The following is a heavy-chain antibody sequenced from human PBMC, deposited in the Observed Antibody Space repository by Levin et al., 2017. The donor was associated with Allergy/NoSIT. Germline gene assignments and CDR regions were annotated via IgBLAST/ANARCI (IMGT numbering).Heavy chain of an antibody. CDR1: GFTFSSYW. V-gene: IGHV3-74*01. Sequence: PGGSLRLSCAASGFTFSSYWMHWVRQAPGKGLVWVSRINSDGSSTSYADSVKGRFTISRDNAKNTLYLQMNSLRAEDTAVYYCAREPNAGYYYYYGMDVWGQGTTVTVSS. CDR3: AREPNAGYYYYYGMDV. CDR2: INSDGSST. J-gene: IGHJ6*02. D-gene: IGHD1-1*01.